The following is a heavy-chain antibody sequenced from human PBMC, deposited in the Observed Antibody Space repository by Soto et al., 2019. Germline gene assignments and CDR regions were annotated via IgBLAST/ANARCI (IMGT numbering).Heavy chain of an antibody. CDR3: ARIPQDCSGGRCYLYFPH. CDR1: GGSISSGDYY. Sequence: QVQLQESGPGLVKPSQTLSLTCTVSGGSISSGDYYWSWIRQPPGKGLEWIGYIYYSGSTYYNPSLKSRVTISVDTSKNQFSLKLSSVTAADTAVYYCARIPQDCSGGRCYLYFPHWGQGTLVTVSS. D-gene: IGHD2-15*01. J-gene: IGHJ1*01. CDR2: IYYSGST. V-gene: IGHV4-30-4*01.